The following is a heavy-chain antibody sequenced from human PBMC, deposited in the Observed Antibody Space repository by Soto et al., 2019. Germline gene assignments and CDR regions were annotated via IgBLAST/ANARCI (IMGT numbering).Heavy chain of an antibody. V-gene: IGHV1-18*01. D-gene: IGHD2-2*01. CDR1: GYTFTSYG. J-gene: IGHJ6*02. CDR3: AREPRGYCISTSCYLEMHYYGMDV. CDR2: ISAYNGNT. Sequence: GASVKVSCKASGYTFTSYGISWVRQAPGQGLEWMGWISAYNGNTNYAQKLQGRVTMTTDTSTSTAYMELRSLRSDDTAVYYCAREPRGYCISTSCYLEMHYYGMDVWGQGTTVTVSS.